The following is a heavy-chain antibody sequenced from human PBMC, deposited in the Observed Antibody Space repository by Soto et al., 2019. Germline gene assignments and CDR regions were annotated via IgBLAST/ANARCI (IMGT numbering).Heavy chain of an antibody. J-gene: IGHJ4*02. V-gene: IGHV1-18*04. D-gene: IGHD6-19*01. CDR3: AGGWEVAGRGDFDY. CDR2: ISAYNGNK. CDR1: GYTFTSYG. Sequence: ASVKVSCKASGYTFTSYGIIWVRQAPGQGLEWMGWISAYNGNKNYAQKLQGRVTMTTDTPTSTAYMELRSLRSDDTAVYYCAGGWEVAGRGDFDYWGQGTLVTVSS.